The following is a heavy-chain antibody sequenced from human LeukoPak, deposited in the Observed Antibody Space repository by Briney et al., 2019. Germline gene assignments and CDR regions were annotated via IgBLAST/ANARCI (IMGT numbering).Heavy chain of an antibody. J-gene: IGHJ4*02. Sequence: GGSLRLSCAASGFTFSSYAMSWVRQAPGKGLEWVSYIRSSGDAIYYADSVKGRFTVSRDNAQTSLYLQMSSLRDEDTAVYYCAGGLEMCYWGQGTLVTVSS. V-gene: IGHV3-48*02. CDR1: GFTFSSYA. CDR3: AGGLEMCY. CDR2: IRSSGDAI. D-gene: IGHD5-24*01.